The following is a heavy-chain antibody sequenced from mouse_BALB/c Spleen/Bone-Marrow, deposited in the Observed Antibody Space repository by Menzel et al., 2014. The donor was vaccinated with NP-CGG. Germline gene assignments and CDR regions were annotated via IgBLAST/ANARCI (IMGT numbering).Heavy chain of an antibody. V-gene: IGHV2-6-5*01. CDR2: IWGVGTT. CDR3: AKIYYDFDGFAH. J-gene: IGHJ3*01. D-gene: IGHD2-4*01. Sequence: VQRVKSGPGLVAPSQSLSITCTVSGFSLTDYGVSWIRQPPGKGLEWLGVIWGVGTTYYNSALKSRLSISKDNSKSQVFLKMNSLQTDDTAIYYYAKIYYDFDGFAHWGQGTLVTVSA. CDR1: GFSLTDYG.